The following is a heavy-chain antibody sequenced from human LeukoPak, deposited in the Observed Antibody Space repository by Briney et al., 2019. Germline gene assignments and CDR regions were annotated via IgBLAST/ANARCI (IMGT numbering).Heavy chain of an antibody. CDR2: ISGSGGST. D-gene: IGHD1-1*01. J-gene: IGHJ6*02. V-gene: IGHV3-23*01. CDR1: GFTFSSYA. CDR3: AKGTSRLYYYYGMDV. Sequence: PGGSLRLSCAASGFTFSSYAMSWVRQAPGKGLEWVSAISGSGGSTYYVDSVKGRFTISRDNSKSTLYLQMNSLRAEDTAVYYCAKGTSRLYYYYGMDVWGQGTTVTVSS.